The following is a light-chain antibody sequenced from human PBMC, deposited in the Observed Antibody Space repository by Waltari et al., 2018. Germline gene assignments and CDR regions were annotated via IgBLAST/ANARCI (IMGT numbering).Light chain of an antibody. CDR3: QKFVGYPYT. Sequence: DIQLTQSPSTLSASVGDRVTITCRASQTITRLLAWYQLKPGKAPKLLIYEASTLMSGSPSRFSRHGAGTDFTLTFTSLQPDDVATYDCQKFVGYPYTFGEGTK. CDR1: QTITRL. V-gene: IGKV1-5*03. J-gene: IGKJ2*01. CDR2: EAS.